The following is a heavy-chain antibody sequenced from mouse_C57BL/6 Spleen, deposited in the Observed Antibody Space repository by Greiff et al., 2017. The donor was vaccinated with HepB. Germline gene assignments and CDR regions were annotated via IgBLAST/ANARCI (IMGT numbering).Heavy chain of an antibody. V-gene: IGHV1-52*01. J-gene: IGHJ1*03. CDR2: IDPSDSET. CDR3: ARYADYGRYFDV. Sequence: VQLQQPGAELVRPGSSVKLSCKASGYTFTSYWMHWVKQRPIQGLEWIGNIDPSDSETHYNQKFKDKATLTVDKSSSTAYMPLSSLTSEDSAVYDCARYADYGRYFDVWGTGTTVTVSS. D-gene: IGHD1-1*01. CDR1: GYTFTSYW.